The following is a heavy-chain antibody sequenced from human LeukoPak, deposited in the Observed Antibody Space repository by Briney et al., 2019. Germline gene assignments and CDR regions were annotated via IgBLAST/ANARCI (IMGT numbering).Heavy chain of an antibody. CDR2: IIPTLDVA. D-gene: IGHD3-16*02. Sequence: GSSVKVSCKASGDNFSSYVITWVRQAPGQGLEWMGRIIPTLDVANFAQKFKGRVTITADKFTNTAHLELSSLRSEDTAVYFCTREGVYSPDPTSYHRLPFDIWGEGTVVIVSS. CDR3: TREGVYSPDPTSYHRLPFDI. V-gene: IGHV1-69*04. J-gene: IGHJ3*02. CDR1: GDNFSSYV.